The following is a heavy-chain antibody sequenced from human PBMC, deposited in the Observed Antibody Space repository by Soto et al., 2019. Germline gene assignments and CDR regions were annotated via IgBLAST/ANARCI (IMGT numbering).Heavy chain of an antibody. V-gene: IGHV3-30-3*01. J-gene: IGHJ4*02. D-gene: IGHD3-22*01. CDR1: GFTFSDFA. CDR3: VRDGFSVVVIPFGY. Sequence: QVQLLESGGGVVQPGRSLRLSCAASGFTFSDFAFHWVRQAPGKGLEWVALISYGGTHISYAESVKGRCTISRDNSQPTLYLQMNSLRTEDTARLFCVRDGFSVVVIPFGYWGQGTLVTVSS. CDR2: ISYGGTHI.